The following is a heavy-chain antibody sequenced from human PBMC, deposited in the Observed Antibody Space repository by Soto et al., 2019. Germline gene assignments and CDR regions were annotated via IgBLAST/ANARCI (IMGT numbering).Heavy chain of an antibody. Sequence: EVQLLESGGGLVQPGGSLRLSCAASGFTFSSYAMSWVRQAPGKGLEWASAISGSGGSTYYADSVKGRFTISRDNSKNTLYLQMNSLRAEDTAVYYCAKRSLWFGEFDYWGQGTLVTVSS. CDR3: AKRSLWFGEFDY. V-gene: IGHV3-23*01. CDR2: ISGSGGST. J-gene: IGHJ4*02. D-gene: IGHD3-10*01. CDR1: GFTFSSYA.